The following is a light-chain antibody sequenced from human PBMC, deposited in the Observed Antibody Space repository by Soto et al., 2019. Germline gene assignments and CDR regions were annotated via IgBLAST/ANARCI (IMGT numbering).Light chain of an antibody. V-gene: IGLV2-14*01. CDR2: EVS. J-gene: IGLJ1*01. CDR1: ISDVCGYNY. CDR3: SSYTSSSTLNYV. Sequence: SVPGPPASVSGSPGQSITISCTGTISDVCGYNYVSWYQQHPGKAPKLMIYEVSNRPSGVSNRFSGSKSGNTASLTISGLQAEDEADYYCSSYTSSSTLNYVFGTGTTVTV.